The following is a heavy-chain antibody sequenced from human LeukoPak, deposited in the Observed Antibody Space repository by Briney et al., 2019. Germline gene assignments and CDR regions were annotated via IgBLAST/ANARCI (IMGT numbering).Heavy chain of an antibody. V-gene: IGHV3-23*01. CDR2: VDGDDHT. CDR1: GFTSTSYF. D-gene: IGHD6-13*01. J-gene: IGHJ4*02. CDR3: AKGGYSSSIYDY. Sequence: GSLRLSCAASGFTSTSYFMTWVRQAPGKGLEWVSAVDGDDHTFYADSVKGRFTISRDNSKNTLYLQMNSLRAEDTAVYYCAKGGYSSSIYDYWGQGTLVTVS.